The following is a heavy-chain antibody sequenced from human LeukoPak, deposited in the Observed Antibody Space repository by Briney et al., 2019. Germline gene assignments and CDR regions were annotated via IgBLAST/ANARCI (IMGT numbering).Heavy chain of an antibody. CDR3: ARDLSMYYYYGMDV. V-gene: IGHV3-30-3*01. CDR1: GFTFSTYA. CDR2: ISYDGNNK. Sequence: GGSLRLSCAASGFTFSTYAMHWVRQAPGKGLEWVAVISYDGNNKYYADSVKGRFTTSRDNSKNTLSLQMDSLRAEDTAVYCCARDLSMYYYYGMDVWGQGTTVTVSS. J-gene: IGHJ6*02.